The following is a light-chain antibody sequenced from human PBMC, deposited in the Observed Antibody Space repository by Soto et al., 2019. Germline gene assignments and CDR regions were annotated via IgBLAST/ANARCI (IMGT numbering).Light chain of an antibody. CDR1: QRVGGY. J-gene: IGKJ1*01. CDR2: GAA. V-gene: IGKV3-15*01. CDR3: QQYNNCGT. Sequence: EIVLTQSPATLSLSPGERATLSCRARQRVGGYLDWYQQKPGQAPRLLSYGAANRASGIPARFSGSGSGTEFALTICRLQSEDFAVYYCQQYNNCGTFGQGAQVAI.